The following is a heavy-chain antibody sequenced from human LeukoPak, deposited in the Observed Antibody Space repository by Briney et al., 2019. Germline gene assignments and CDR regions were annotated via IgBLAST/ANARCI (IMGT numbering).Heavy chain of an antibody. V-gene: IGHV3-74*01. CDR3: ARGTGGLGP. D-gene: IGHD3/OR15-3a*01. J-gene: IGHJ5*02. CDR1: GFSFSSYW. CDR2: VNNDGRET. Sequence: GGSLRLSCTASGFSFSSYWMHWVRQAPGKGLVWVSYVNNDGRETAHADSVKGRFTISRDNARNTVFLQMNSLRADDTAVYYCARGTGGLGPWGQGTLVIVSS.